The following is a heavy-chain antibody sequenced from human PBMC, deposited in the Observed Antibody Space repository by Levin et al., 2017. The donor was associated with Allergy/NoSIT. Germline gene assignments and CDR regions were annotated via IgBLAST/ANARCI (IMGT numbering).Heavy chain of an antibody. J-gene: IGHJ4*02. CDR3: ARDGALDTEGSSFDY. CDR2: ISFDGTNK. Sequence: PGGSLRLSCAASGFNFRAYAMHWVRQAPGKGLEWLAIISFDGTNKYSADSVKGRFTVSRDNSNNTLHLEMHGLRTTDTAVYYCARDGALDTEGSSFDYWGRGTQVTVSS. D-gene: IGHD1-1*01. V-gene: IGHV3-30*04. CDR1: GFNFRAYA.